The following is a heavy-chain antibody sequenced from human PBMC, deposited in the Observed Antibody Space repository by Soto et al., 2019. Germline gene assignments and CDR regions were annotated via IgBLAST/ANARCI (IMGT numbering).Heavy chain of an antibody. CDR1: GGSISSADHL. V-gene: IGHV4-30-4*01. J-gene: IGHJ4*02. Sequence: SETLSLTCSVSGGSISSADHLWSWIRQPPGKGLEWIGYIHYGGSTYHNASLKSRISMSVDTSKNHFSLQLSSVTAADTAMYYCVRPTYDSTWYFFEYWGQGALVTSPQ. CDR2: IHYGGST. CDR3: VRPTYDSTWYFFEY. D-gene: IGHD6-13*01.